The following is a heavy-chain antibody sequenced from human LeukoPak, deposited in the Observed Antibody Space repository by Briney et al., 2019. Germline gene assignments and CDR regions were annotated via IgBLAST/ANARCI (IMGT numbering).Heavy chain of an antibody. CDR2: INPSGGST. Sequence: ASVKVSCKASGYTFTSYYMHWVRQAPGQGLERMGIINPSGGSTSYAQKFQGRVTMTRDTSTSTVYMELSSLRSEDTAVYYCARDNTRYCSSTSCHLFDYWGQGTLVTVSS. CDR3: ARDNTRYCSSTSCHLFDY. J-gene: IGHJ4*02. CDR1: GYTFTSYY. D-gene: IGHD2-2*01. V-gene: IGHV1-46*01.